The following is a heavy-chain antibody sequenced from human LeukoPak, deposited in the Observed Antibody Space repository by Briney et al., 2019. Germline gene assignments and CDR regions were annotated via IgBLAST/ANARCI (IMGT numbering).Heavy chain of an antibody. V-gene: IGHV4-39*01. CDR3: ARGSRGDMGLDY. D-gene: IGHD1-26*01. CDR1: GGSISSSSDY. Sequence: SETLSLTWTVSGGSISSSSDYWGWIRQPTGKGREWIGSIYYSGSTYYNPSLKSRVTISVDTSKNQFSLKLSSVTAADTAVYYCARGSRGDMGLDYWGQGTLVTVSS. CDR2: IYYSGST. J-gene: IGHJ4*02.